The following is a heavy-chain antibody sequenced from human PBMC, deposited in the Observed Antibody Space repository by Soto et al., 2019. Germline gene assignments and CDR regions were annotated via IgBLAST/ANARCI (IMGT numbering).Heavy chain of an antibody. CDR2: IWYDGSNK. V-gene: IGHV3-33*01. CDR1: GFTFSSYG. Sequence: QVQLVESGGGVVQPGRSLRLSCAASGFTFSSYGMHWVRQAPGKGLEWVAVIWYDGSNKYYADSVKGRFTISRDDSKNMVFLQMNSLRAEDTAVYFCVRDSGWPFDSWGQGTLVTVSS. D-gene: IGHD6-19*01. CDR3: VRDSGWPFDS. J-gene: IGHJ4*02.